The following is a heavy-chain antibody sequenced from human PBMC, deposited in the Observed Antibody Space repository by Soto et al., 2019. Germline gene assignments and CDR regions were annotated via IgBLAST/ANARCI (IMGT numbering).Heavy chain of an antibody. Sequence: SETLSLTCTVSGGSISSSSYYWGWIRQPPGKGLEWIGSIYYSGSTYYNPSLKTRVTISLDTSKNQFSLKLSSVTAADTAVYYCARHGDGYNYAFDIWGQGTMVTVSS. V-gene: IGHV4-39*01. D-gene: IGHD5-12*01. J-gene: IGHJ3*02. CDR3: ARHGDGYNYAFDI. CDR1: GGSISSSSYY. CDR2: IYYSGST.